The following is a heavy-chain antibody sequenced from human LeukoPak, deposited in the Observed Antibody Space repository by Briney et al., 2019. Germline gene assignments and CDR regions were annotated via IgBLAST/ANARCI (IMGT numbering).Heavy chain of an antibody. CDR3: TGQPNYGDYPN. Sequence: GGSLRLSCAASGFTFSGPTTHWVRQASGKGLEWVGRIRNKANGYATAYVASVKGRFTISRDDSKNTAYLQMNSLKTEDTAVYYCTGQPNYGDYPNWGQGTLVTVSS. J-gene: IGHJ4*02. D-gene: IGHD4-17*01. CDR2: IRNKANGYAT. V-gene: IGHV3-73*01. CDR1: GFTFSGPT.